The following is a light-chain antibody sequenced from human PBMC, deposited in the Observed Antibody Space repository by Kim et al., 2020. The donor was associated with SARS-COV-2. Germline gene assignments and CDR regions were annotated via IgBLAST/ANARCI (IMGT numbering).Light chain of an antibody. CDR2: DIT. CDR1: SSGIGAYDF. V-gene: IGLV2-14*04. Sequence: GQSLTVTCTGTSSGIGAYDFVAWYQQHPGKAPRLRIYDITQLPSGVSNRFSGSKSANTASLTISGLQTEDEADYYCSSYTSRKTVLFGGGTQLTVL. CDR3: SSYTSRKTVL. J-gene: IGLJ3*02.